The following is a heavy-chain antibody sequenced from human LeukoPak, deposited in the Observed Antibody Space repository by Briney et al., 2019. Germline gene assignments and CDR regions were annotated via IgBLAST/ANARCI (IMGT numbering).Heavy chain of an antibody. CDR2: ISSTGTI. D-gene: IGHD1-26*01. J-gene: IGHJ4*02. Sequence: GGSLRLSCAASGFAFGSYEMNWVRQAPGKGPEWISCISSTGTIHYADSVKGRFTISRDDAKNSLFLEMNSLRAEDAAVYFCARDRTVGVPGTLYFDHWGQGVLVTVSS. V-gene: IGHV3-48*03. CDR3: ARDRTVGVPGTLYFDH. CDR1: GFAFGSYE.